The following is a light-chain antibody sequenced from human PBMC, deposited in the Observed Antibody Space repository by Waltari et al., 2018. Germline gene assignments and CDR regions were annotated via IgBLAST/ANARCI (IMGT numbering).Light chain of an antibody. J-gene: IGKJ1*01. CDR1: PRVGRT. Sequence: EIVLTQSPGTLSLSPGERAIASCRASPRVGRTLAWYQQKPGQAPRLLIYGASNRATGIPDRCIGSGSGTEFSLTISGLEPEDSAVYYCQHYLRLPVAFGQGTKVEIK. CDR2: GAS. CDR3: QHYLRLPVA. V-gene: IGKV3-20*01.